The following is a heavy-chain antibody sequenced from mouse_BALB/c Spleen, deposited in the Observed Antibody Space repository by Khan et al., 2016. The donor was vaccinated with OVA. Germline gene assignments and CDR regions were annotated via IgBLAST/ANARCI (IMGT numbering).Heavy chain of an antibody. V-gene: IGHV5-9-3*01. Sequence: EVELVESGGGLVQPGGSLKLSCAVSGFTFSSYAMSWVRQTPEKRLVWVATISSGGNYTYYPASVKGRFTISRDNAKNTLYLQLSSLRSEDTAMNYCTRPPIATVVAASYWFFDVWGAGTTVTVSS. J-gene: IGHJ1*01. D-gene: IGHD1-1*01. CDR1: GFTFSSYA. CDR2: ISSGGNYT. CDR3: TRPPIATVVAASYWFFDV.